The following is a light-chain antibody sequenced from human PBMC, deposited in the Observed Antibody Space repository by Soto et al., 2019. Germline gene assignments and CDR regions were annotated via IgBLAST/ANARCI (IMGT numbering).Light chain of an antibody. J-gene: IGKJ5*01. CDR2: DAS. Sequence: DIQMTPSPSPLSGTVGDRVTITCSASQTISSWLAWYQQKPGQAPKLLIYDASSLESGVPSRFSGSGSGTEFTLSISSLQPDDFATYYCQQYNSYSITFGQGTRLEIK. CDR1: QTISSW. V-gene: IGKV1-5*01. CDR3: QQYNSYSIT.